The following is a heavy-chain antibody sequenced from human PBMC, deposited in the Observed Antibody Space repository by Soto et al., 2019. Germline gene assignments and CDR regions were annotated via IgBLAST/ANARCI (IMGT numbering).Heavy chain of an antibody. V-gene: IGHV3-30*03. Sequence: QVQLVESGGGVVQPGRSLRLSCAASGFTFSSYGMHWVRQAPXXXLEXVAVISYDGSNKYYADSVKGRFTISRDNSKNTLYLQMNXLRAEXXXXXYXXXXXXXXXXXXXFDYWGQGTLVTVSS. CDR3: XXXXXXXXXXXXFDY. CDR1: GFTFSSYG. CDR2: ISYDGSNK. J-gene: IGHJ4*02.